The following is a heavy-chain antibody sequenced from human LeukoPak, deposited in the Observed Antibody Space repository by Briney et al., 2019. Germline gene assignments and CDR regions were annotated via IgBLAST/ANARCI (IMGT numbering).Heavy chain of an antibody. D-gene: IGHD3-22*01. Sequence: ASVKVSCKASGYTFTSYYMHWVRQAPGQGLEWMGIINPSGGSTSYAQKFQGRVTMTRDTSISTAYMELSRLRSDDTAVYYCARAPITMIVVVPDYWGQGTLVTVSS. V-gene: IGHV1-46*01. CDR1: GYTFTSYY. CDR3: ARAPITMIVVVPDY. CDR2: INPSGGST. J-gene: IGHJ4*02.